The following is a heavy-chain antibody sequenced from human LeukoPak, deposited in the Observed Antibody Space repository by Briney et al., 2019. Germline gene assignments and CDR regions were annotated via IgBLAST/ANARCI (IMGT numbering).Heavy chain of an antibody. CDR2: INHSGST. J-gene: IGHJ4*02. V-gene: IGHV4-39*07. D-gene: IGHD3-10*01. Sequence: PSETLSLTCTVSGGSISSSSYYWGWIRQPPGKGLEWIGEINHSGSTNYNPSLKSRVTISVDTSKNQFSLKLSSVTAADTAVYYCARGLFRVDQGVMNYFDYWGQGTLVTVSS. CDR1: GGSISSSSYY. CDR3: ARGLFRVDQGVMNYFDY.